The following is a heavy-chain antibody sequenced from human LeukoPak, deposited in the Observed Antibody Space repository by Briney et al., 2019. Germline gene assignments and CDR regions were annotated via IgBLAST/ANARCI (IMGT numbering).Heavy chain of an antibody. J-gene: IGHJ4*02. V-gene: IGHV3-23*01. CDR1: GFTVSSNY. Sequence: GGSLRLSCAASGFTVSSNYINWVRQAPGKGLEWVSAISGSGGSTYYADSVKGRFTISRDNSKNTLYLQMNSLRAEDTAVYYCAKDREWYGSGSYLWKDWGQGTLVTVSS. CDR3: AKDREWYGSGSYLWKD. D-gene: IGHD3-10*01. CDR2: ISGSGGST.